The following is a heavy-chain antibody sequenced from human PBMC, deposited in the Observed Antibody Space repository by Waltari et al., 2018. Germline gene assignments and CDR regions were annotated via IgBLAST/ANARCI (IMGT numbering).Heavy chain of an antibody. J-gene: IGHJ6*02. Sequence: QVQLVQSGAEVKKPGASVMLSCTTSGYTFTNNYIHWVRQAPGQGLEWMGIIDPRSGSTSDAQKFHDRITVTRDTSTSTVYMELSSLRSEDTAVYYCARDLGQKFYGLWSDYYTLYALDVWGQGTTVTVS. D-gene: IGHD3-3*01. CDR2: IDPRSGST. CDR1: GYTFTNNY. V-gene: IGHV1-46*01. CDR3: ARDLGQKFYGLWSDYYTLYALDV.